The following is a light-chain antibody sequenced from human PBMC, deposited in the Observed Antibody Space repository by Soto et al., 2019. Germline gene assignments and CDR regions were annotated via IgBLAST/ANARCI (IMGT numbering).Light chain of an antibody. J-gene: IGKJ4*01. V-gene: IGKV3-15*01. Sequence: EKVMTQSPATLSVSPGDRATLSCRASQSVKRNLAWYQQKPGQAPRLLIYGASTRATGVPARFSGSGSGTEFTLTISSLQSEDFATYYCQQFNNWPPELSFGGWTKIEI. CDR2: GAS. CDR3: QQFNNWPPELS. CDR1: QSVKRN.